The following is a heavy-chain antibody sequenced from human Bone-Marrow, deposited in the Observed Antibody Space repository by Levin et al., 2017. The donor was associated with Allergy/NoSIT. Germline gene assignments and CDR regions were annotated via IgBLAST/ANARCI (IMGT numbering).Heavy chain of an antibody. CDR1: GGSISSYY. CDR2: IYYSGST. J-gene: IGHJ4*02. Sequence: SETLSLTCTVSGGSISSYYWSWIRQPPGKGLEWIGYIYYSGSTNYNPSLKSRVTISVDTSKNQFSLKLSSVTAADTAVYYCARQGSYCSGGSCWPFDFWGQGTLVTVSS. CDR3: ARQGSYCSGGSCWPFDF. V-gene: IGHV4-59*08. D-gene: IGHD2-15*01.